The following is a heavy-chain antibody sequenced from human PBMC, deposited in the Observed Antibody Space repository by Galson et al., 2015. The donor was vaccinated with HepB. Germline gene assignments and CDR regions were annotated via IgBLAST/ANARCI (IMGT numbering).Heavy chain of an antibody. J-gene: IGHJ3*02. Sequence: SVKVSCKASGGTFSSYAINWVRQAPGQGLEWLGGSIPIFGTPNYAQKFQGRVTITADDSTSTAYMELSSLRSEDTAVYYCARAPPRCFERSGYYGGGSFDMWGRGTMVTVSS. CDR2: SIPIFGTP. V-gene: IGHV1-69*13. D-gene: IGHD3-22*01. CDR3: ARAPPRCFERSGYYGGGSFDM. CDR1: GGTFSSYA.